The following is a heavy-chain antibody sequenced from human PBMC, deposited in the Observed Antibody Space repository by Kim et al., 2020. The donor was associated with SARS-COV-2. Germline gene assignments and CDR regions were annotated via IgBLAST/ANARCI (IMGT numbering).Heavy chain of an antibody. V-gene: IGHV3-48*02. CDR1: RFTFSSYN. CDR2: ISSSSRTI. Sequence: GGSLRLSCAASRFTFSSYNMHWVRQARGKGLEWLSYISSSSRTIYYADSVKGRFTISRDNAKNSLYLQMNSLRDEDTAVYYCARVAYSHGDWPYFSDYWG. CDR3: ARVAYSHGDWPYFSDY. D-gene: IGHD5-18*01. J-gene: IGHJ4*01.